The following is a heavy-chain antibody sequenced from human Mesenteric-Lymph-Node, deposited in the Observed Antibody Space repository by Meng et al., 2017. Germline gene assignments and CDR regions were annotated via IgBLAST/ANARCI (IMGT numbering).Heavy chain of an antibody. CDR3: ARVEVGITSGDY. Sequence: AAAQQPGTSVMDACKSYGYTFTNYGITWVPQAPRQVLEVMGWISAYNGDTNSAQTLQGRVTMTTDTSTSTAYMELRSLRSDDTAVYYCARVEVGITSGDYWGQGTLVTVSS. J-gene: IGHJ4*02. V-gene: IGHV1-18*01. CDR2: ISAYNGDT. CDR1: GYTFTNYG. D-gene: IGHD1-26*01.